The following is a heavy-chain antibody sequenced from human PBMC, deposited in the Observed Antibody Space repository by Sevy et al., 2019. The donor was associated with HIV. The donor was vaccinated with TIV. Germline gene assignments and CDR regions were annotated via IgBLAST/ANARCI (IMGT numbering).Heavy chain of an antibody. CDR3: ARRGTMGYYYYGMDV. V-gene: IGHV4-59*01. CDR2: IYYSGST. J-gene: IGHJ6*02. D-gene: IGHD3-10*01. Sequence: SETLSLTCTVSGGSISSYYWSWIRQPPGKGLEWIGNIYYSGSTNYNPSLKSRVTISEDTSKNQFSLKLSSVTAADTAVYYCARRGTMGYYYYGMDVWGQGTTVTVSS. CDR1: GGSISSYY.